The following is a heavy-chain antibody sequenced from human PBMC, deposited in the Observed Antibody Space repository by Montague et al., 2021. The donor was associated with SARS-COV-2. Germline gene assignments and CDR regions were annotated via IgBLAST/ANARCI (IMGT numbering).Heavy chain of an antibody. CDR1: GGSISSSSYY. CDR3: ARNPLGYCSSTSCYVG. D-gene: IGHD2-2*01. CDR2: LNYSGST. Sequence: SETLSLTCTVSGGSISSSSYYWGCIRQPTGKGLEWISSLNYSGSTYSTPSLKSRITISVDTSKNHLSLKRISVTAADTAVYDCARNPLGYCSSTSCYVGWGQGTLVTVSS. V-gene: IGHV4-39*02. J-gene: IGHJ4*02.